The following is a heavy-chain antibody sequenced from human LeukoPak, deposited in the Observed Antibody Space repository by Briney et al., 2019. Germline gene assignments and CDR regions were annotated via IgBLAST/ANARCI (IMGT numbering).Heavy chain of an antibody. V-gene: IGHV3-11*01. J-gene: IGHJ5*02. CDR3: ASGAVLSPFDP. D-gene: IGHD3-3*02. CDR2: ISSSGSTT. Sequence: GGSLRLSCAASGFTFSDYYMSWIRQAPGKGLEWVSYISSSGSTTYYADSVKGRFTISRDNAKNSLYLQMNSLRAEDTAVYYCASGAVLSPFDPWGQGTLVTVSS. CDR1: GFTFSDYY.